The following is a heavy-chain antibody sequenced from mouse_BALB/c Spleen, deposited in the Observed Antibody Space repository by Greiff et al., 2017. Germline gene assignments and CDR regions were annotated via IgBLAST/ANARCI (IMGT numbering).Heavy chain of an antibody. J-gene: IGHJ3*01. Sequence: QVQLQQSGAELVKPGASVKLSCKASGYTFTSYYMYWVKQRPGQGLEWIGEINPSNGGTNFNEKFKSKATLTVDKSSSTAYMQLSSLTSEDSAVYYCTRSLYYGYEEPWFAYWGQGTLVTVSA. CDR3: TRSLYYGYEEPWFAY. D-gene: IGHD2-2*01. CDR1: GYTFTSYY. CDR2: INPSNGGT. V-gene: IGHV1S81*02.